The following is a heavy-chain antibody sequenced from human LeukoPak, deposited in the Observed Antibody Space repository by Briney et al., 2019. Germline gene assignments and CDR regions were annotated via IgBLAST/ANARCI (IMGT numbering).Heavy chain of an antibody. CDR1: GGSISSITYY. D-gene: IGHD5-12*01. CDR2: MYYRGST. CDR3: ARVNWSGYDFRGAFDI. Sequence: SETLSLTCTVSGGSISSITYYWGWIRQPPGKGLEWVGHMYYRGSTFYSPSLKSRVTISVDTSKNQFSLKLSSVTAADTAVYYCARVNWSGYDFRGAFDIWGQGKTVTVSS. J-gene: IGHJ3*02. V-gene: IGHV4-39*07.